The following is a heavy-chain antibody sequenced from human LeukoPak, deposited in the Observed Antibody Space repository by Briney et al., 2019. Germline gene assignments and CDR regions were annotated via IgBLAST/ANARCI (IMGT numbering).Heavy chain of an antibody. J-gene: IGHJ6*02. CDR2: INHSGST. V-gene: IGHV4-34*01. CDR1: GGSFSGYY. Sequence: PSETLSLTCAVYGGSFSGYYWSWIRQPPGKGLEWIGEINHSGSTNYNPSLKSRVTISVDTSKSQFSLKLSSVTAADTAVYYCARGPLAAAGTLTYYYYGMDVWGQGTTVTVSS. D-gene: IGHD6-13*01. CDR3: ARGPLAAAGTLTYYYYGMDV.